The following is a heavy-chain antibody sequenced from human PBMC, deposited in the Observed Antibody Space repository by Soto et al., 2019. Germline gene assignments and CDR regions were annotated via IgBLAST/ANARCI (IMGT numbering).Heavy chain of an antibody. D-gene: IGHD3-10*01. J-gene: IGHJ6*02. Sequence: GGSLRLSCAASGFSFSDYYMYWIRQAPGKGLEWVSYITNSGNPICSADSVKGRFTISRDNAKNSLYLHMSSLRAEDTAVYYCARDLVRGVHEYYYGLQVWGQGTTVTVSS. CDR1: GFSFSDYY. V-gene: IGHV3-11*01. CDR2: ITNSGNPI. CDR3: ARDLVRGVHEYYYGLQV.